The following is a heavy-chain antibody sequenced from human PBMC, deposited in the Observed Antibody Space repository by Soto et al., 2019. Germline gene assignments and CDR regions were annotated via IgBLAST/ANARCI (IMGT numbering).Heavy chain of an antibody. D-gene: IGHD3-10*01. V-gene: IGHV3-23*01. CDR3: TSWFGKPYYYYGMDV. CDR2: ISGSGGST. CDR1: GFTFSSYA. J-gene: IGHJ6*02. Sequence: GGSLRLSCAASGFTFSSYAMSWVRQAPGKGLEWVSAISGSGGSTYYADSVEGRFTISRDNSKNTLYLQMNSLRAEDTAVYYCTSWFGKPYYYYGMDVWGQGTTVTVS.